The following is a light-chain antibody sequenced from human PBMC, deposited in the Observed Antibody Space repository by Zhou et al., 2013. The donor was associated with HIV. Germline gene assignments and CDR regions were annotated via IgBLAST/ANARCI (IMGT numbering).Light chain of an antibody. CDR3: QQYGRSPWT. Sequence: ENVLTQSPVTLSLSPGERATLSCRASQTVRRNYLAWYQQKPGQSPRLLIYGASSRATAIPDRISGSGSGTDFALTISRLEPEDFAVYYCQQYGRSPWTFGQGTKVEIE. CDR2: GAS. J-gene: IGKJ1*01. CDR1: QTVRRNY. V-gene: IGKV3-20*01.